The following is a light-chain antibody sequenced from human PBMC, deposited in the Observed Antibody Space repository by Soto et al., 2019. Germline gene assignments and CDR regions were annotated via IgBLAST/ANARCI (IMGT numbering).Light chain of an antibody. V-gene: IGKV1-17*01. CDR2: DAS. CDR3: QQYSSYATFN. Sequence: RMTQSPSSLSASVGDRVTITCRASQDIRSDVGWYQQKPGRAPRRLIYDASTLQSGVPSRFSGSGSGTEITLTISCLQPEDLATYHCQQYSSYATFNFGQGTTLDIK. CDR1: QDIRSD. J-gene: IGKJ5*01.